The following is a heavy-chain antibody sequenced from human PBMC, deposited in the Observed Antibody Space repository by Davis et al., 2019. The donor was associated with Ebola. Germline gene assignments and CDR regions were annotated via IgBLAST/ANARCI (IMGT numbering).Heavy chain of an antibody. CDR3: ARLPALSIAARRNYYYYGMDV. Sequence: ASVKVSCKASGYTFTSYAMHWVRQAPGQRLEWMGWISAYNGNTNYAQKLQGRVTMTTDTSTSTAYMELRSLRSDDTAVYYCARLPALSIAARRNYYYYGMDVWGQGTTVTVSS. V-gene: IGHV1-18*01. CDR1: GYTFTSYA. J-gene: IGHJ6*02. D-gene: IGHD6-6*01. CDR2: ISAYNGNT.